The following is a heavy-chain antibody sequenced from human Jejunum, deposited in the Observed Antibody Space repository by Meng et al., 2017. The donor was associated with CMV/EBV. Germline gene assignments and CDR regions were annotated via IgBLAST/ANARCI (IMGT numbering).Heavy chain of an antibody. CDR1: GYAFTSFG. V-gene: IGHV1-18*01. D-gene: IGHD4-11*01. CDR3: ARAGAVTTAHFDL. CDR2: ISAKDGYT. J-gene: IGHJ4*01. Sequence: QFSLVQSGGEVKKPGASVKVSCKASGYAFTSFGITWLRQAPGQGLEWVGWISAKDGYTKYAQQFQDRVTMTTDTSTSTAYMELRSLRSDDTAVYYCARAGAVTTAHFDLGGHGPRVTVYS.